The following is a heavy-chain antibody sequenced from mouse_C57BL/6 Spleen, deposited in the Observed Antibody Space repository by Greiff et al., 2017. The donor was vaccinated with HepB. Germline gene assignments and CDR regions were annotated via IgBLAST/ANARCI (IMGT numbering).Heavy chain of an antibody. CDR3: TRGGLSSYARDY. CDR1: GFTFSSYA. CDR2: ISSGGDYI. Sequence: EVQRVESGEGLVKPGGSLKLSCAASGFTFSSYAMSWVRQTPEKRLEWVAYISSGGDYIYYADTVKGRFTISRDNARNTLYLQMSSLKSEDTAMYYCTRGGLSSYARDYWGQGTSVTVSS. D-gene: IGHD3-1*01. V-gene: IGHV5-9-1*02. J-gene: IGHJ4*01.